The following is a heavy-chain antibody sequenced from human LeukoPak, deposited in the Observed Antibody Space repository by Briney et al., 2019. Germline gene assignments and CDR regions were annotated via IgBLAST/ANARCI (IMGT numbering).Heavy chain of an antibody. D-gene: IGHD3-10*01. J-gene: IGHJ4*02. Sequence: GGSLRLSCATSGFTFSEYWMNWVRQAPGKGLEWVANIKQDGSEKYYVDSVKGRFTISRDNAKKSLYLQMNSLRAEDTAVYYCATARVITMVRGVIEDYWGQGTLVTVSS. CDR3: ATARVITMVRGVIEDY. CDR1: GFTFSEYW. CDR2: IKQDGSEK. V-gene: IGHV3-7*01.